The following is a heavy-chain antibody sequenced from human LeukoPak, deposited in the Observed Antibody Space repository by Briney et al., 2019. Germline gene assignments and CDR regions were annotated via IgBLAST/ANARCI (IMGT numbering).Heavy chain of an antibody. V-gene: IGHV4-4*02. Sequence: SETLSLTCAVSGGSISSSNWWGWVRQPPGKGLEWIGEIYHSGSTNYNPSLKSRVTISVDKSKNQFSLKLSSVTAADTAVYYCAREDGGSGWYLDYWGQGTLVTVSS. CDR1: GGSISSSNW. CDR2: IYHSGST. CDR3: AREDGGSGWYLDY. J-gene: IGHJ4*02. D-gene: IGHD6-19*01.